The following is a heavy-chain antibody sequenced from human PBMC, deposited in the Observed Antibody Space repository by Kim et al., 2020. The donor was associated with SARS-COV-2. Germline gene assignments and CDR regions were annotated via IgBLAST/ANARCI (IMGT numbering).Heavy chain of an antibody. Sequence: SETLSLTCAVYVGSFSGYYWTWLRQSPEKGLEWIGEINHSGNTNYNPSLQSRVTFSVDTSKNQFSLRLTSVPVADTAVYYCAGYDERLMALDLWGLGTL. V-gene: IGHV4-34*01. CDR1: VGSFSGYY. D-gene: IGHD3-16*01. J-gene: IGHJ5*02. CDR2: INHSGNT. CDR3: AGYDERLMALDL.